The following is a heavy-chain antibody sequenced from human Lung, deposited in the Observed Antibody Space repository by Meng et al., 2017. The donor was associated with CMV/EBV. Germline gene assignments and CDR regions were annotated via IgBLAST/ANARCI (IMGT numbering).Heavy chain of an antibody. V-gene: IGHV3-15*01. CDR2: IKSRNDGGTA. CDR3: TTGFGTAEAF. Sequence: ESXKISXAASGFTFRTTWMSWVRQAPGKGLDWVGRIKSRNDGGTADHGTPVKGRFTISRDDSKDTLYLQMNSLKVEDTAIYYCTTGFGTAEAFWGQGTXVTGSS. J-gene: IGHJ4*02. D-gene: IGHD1-1*01. CDR1: GFTFRTTW.